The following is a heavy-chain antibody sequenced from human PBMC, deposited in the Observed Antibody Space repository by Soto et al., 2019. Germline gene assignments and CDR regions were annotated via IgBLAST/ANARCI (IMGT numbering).Heavy chain of an antibody. V-gene: IGHV3-43*01. CDR2: ISWDGGST. Sequence: PGGSLRLSCAASGFTFDDYTMHWVRQAPGKGLEWVSLISWDGGSTYYADSVKGRFTISRDNSKNSLYLQMNSLRTEDTALYYCAEVNSYGPLDYGMDVWGQGTTVTVSS. CDR3: AEVNSYGPLDYGMDV. D-gene: IGHD5-18*01. CDR1: GFTFDDYT. J-gene: IGHJ6*02.